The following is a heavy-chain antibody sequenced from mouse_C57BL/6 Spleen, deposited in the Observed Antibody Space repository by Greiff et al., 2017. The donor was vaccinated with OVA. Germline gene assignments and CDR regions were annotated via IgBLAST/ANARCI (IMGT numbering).Heavy chain of an antibody. CDR3: ARETAQATYFDY. CDR2: INPNNGGT. CDR1: GYTFTDYY. V-gene: IGHV1-26*01. D-gene: IGHD3-2*02. J-gene: IGHJ2*01. Sequence: EVQLQQSGPELVKPGASVKISCKASGYTFTDYYMNWVKQSHGKSLEWIGDINPNNGGTSYNQKFKGKATLTVDKSSSTADMELRSLTSEDSAVYYCARETAQATYFDYWGKGTTLTVSS.